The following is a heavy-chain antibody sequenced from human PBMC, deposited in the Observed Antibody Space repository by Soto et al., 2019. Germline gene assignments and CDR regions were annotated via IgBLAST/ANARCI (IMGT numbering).Heavy chain of an antibody. CDR1: GYSFTSYW. Sequence: GESLKISCKGSGYSFTSYWIGWVRQMPGKGLECMGIIYPGDSDTRYSPSFQGQVTISADKSISTAYLQWSSLKASDTAMYYCARGYCSGGSCYRTGFDPWGQGTLITVSS. D-gene: IGHD2-15*01. CDR3: ARGYCSGGSCYRTGFDP. CDR2: IYPGDSDT. J-gene: IGHJ5*02. V-gene: IGHV5-51*01.